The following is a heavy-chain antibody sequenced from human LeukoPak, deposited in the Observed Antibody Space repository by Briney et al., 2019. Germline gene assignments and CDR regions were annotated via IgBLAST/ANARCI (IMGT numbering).Heavy chain of an antibody. CDR3: AKIKGAAGGYYFDY. D-gene: IGHD6-13*01. V-gene: IGHV3-30*02. J-gene: IGHJ4*02. CDR2: IWYDGSNK. Sequence: GGSLRLSCAASGFTFSGYGMHWVRQAPGKGLERVAVIWYDGSNKYYADSVKSRFTISRDNYKNTLYLQMNRLRAEDTAVYYCAKIKGAAGGYYFDYWGQGTLVTVSS. CDR1: GFTFSGYG.